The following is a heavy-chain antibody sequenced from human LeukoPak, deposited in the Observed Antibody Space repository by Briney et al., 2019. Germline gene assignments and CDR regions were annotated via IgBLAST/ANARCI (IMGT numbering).Heavy chain of an antibody. CDR3: ARVQGAAAGTPFDY. V-gene: IGHV1-18*01. CDR1: GYTFISYG. J-gene: IGHJ4*02. Sequence: ASVNVSCKASGYTFISYGITWVRQAPGQGLEWMGWISGYNDNTNYAQKFQGRVTMTTDTSTSTAYMELRSLRSDDTAVYYCARVQGAAAGTPFDYWGQGTLVTVSS. D-gene: IGHD6-13*01. CDR2: ISGYNDNT.